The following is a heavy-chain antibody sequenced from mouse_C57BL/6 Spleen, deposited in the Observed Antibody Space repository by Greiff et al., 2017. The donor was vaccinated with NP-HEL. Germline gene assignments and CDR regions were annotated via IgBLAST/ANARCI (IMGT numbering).Heavy chain of an antibody. CDR2: INPSNGGT. V-gene: IGHV1-53*01. J-gene: IGHJ1*03. D-gene: IGHD1-1*01. Sequence: VQLQQPGTELVKPGASVKLSCKASGYTFTSYWMHWVKQRPGQGLEWIGNINPSNGGTNYNEKFKSKATLTVDKSSSTAYMQLSSLTSEDSAVDYCARFYGSSYPYWYFDVWGTGTTVTVSS. CDR3: ARFYGSSYPYWYFDV. CDR1: GYTFTSYW.